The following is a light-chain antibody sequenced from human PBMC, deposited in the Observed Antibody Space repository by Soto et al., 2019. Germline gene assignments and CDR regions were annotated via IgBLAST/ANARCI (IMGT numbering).Light chain of an antibody. CDR3: QQYSTYWT. CDR1: QSVSGW. V-gene: IGKV1-5*03. J-gene: IGKJ1*01. CDR2: KAS. Sequence: DIQMTQSPSTLSASVGDRVTITCRASQSVSGWLAWYQQKPGKAPKLLIYKASSLESGVPSRFSGSGSGTEFTLTISGLQPDDSATYYCQQYSTYWTFGQGTKVDIK.